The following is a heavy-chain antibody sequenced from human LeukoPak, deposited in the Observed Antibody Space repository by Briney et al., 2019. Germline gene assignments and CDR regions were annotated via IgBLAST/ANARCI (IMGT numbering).Heavy chain of an antibody. D-gene: IGHD2-2*01. Sequence: ASVKVSCKASGYTFTSYGISWVRQAPGQGLEWMEWTSAYNGNTNYAQKLQGRVTMTTDTSTSTAYMELRSLRSDDTAVYYCAREAGGYCSSTSCYHFDPWGQGTLVTVSS. CDR3: AREAGGYCSSTSCYHFDP. V-gene: IGHV1-18*01. J-gene: IGHJ5*02. CDR2: TSAYNGNT. CDR1: GYTFTSYG.